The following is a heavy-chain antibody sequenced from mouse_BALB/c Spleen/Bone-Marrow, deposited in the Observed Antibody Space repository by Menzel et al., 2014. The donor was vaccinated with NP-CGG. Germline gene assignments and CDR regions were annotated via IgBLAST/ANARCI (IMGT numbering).Heavy chain of an antibody. CDR1: GFTFSNYG. D-gene: IGHD2-13*01. Sequence: EVQRVESGGGLVQPGGSLKLSCAASGFTFSNYGMSWVRQAPDKRLDLVATINSNGGTTYYPDSVEGRFTISRDNAKNTLYLQMSSLKSEDTAMYFCARGLYYVAYGPGFAYWGQGTLVTVSA. J-gene: IGHJ3*01. V-gene: IGHV5-6-3*01. CDR2: INSNGGTT. CDR3: ARGLYYVAYGPGFAY.